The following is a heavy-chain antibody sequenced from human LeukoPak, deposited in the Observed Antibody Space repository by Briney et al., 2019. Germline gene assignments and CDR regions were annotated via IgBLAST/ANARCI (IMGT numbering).Heavy chain of an antibody. Sequence: GASPKISCKSSGYSFTSYWIGWVRQMPGKGLECMGSSYPDASDTKYSPSFPGQCTISADQSLISAYLQGSSLKSSDTAMYYCARFFPDSYEPIDYWGQGTLVTVSS. V-gene: IGHV5-51*01. J-gene: IGHJ4*02. CDR1: GYSFTSYW. CDR3: ARFFPDSYEPIDY. CDR2: SYPDASDT. D-gene: IGHD5-12*01.